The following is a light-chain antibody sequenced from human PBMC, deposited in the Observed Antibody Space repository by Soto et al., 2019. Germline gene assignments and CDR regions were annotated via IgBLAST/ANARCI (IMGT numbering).Light chain of an antibody. Sequence: DIQMTQSPSYLSAVVGDRVTITCRASQSINNYLNWYQQKPGTAPKLLISTASTLQTGVPSRFSGSGSGTDFTLSIRGLQPEDFATYYCQQSYSTPKTYGGGTKVEIK. V-gene: IGKV1-39*01. CDR3: QQSYSTPKT. J-gene: IGKJ4*01. CDR2: TAS. CDR1: QSINNY.